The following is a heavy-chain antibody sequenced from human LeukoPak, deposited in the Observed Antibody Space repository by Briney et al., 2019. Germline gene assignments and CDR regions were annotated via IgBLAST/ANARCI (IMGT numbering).Heavy chain of an antibody. CDR3: ARSTALRLDDIYY. Sequence: SVKVSCKASGGTFSSYVISWVRQAPGQGLEWMGGIIPIFGTANYAQKFQGRVTITADESTSTAYMELSSLRSEDTAVYYCARSTALRLDDIYYWGQGTLVTVSS. V-gene: IGHV1-69*13. D-gene: IGHD3-9*01. J-gene: IGHJ4*02. CDR2: IIPIFGTA. CDR1: GGTFSSYV.